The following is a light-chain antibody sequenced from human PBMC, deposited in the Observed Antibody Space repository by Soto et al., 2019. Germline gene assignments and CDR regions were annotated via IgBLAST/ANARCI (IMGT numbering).Light chain of an antibody. CDR1: QGISSW. V-gene: IGKV1D-12*01. Sequence: DIEVTQTASFVSASLGDRVTITCRASQGISSWLAWYQQKPGKAPKLLIYAATILQSGVPSRFSGSESGTDFSLTISSLQPEDFATYFCHQSSDCPLSFGGGTKVDVK. J-gene: IGKJ4*01. CDR3: HQSSDCPLS. CDR2: AAT.